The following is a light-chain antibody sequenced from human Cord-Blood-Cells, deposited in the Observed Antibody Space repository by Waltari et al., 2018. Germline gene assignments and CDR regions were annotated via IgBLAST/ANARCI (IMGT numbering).Light chain of an antibody. J-gene: IGKJ4*01. V-gene: IGKV3-11*01. CDR2: DAS. Sequence: EIVLTQSPATLSLSPGERATLSCRASQSVSSYLAWYQQKPGQAPRLPIYDASNRATCIPARFSGSGSGTDFTLTISSLEPEDFAVYYCQQRSNWPPLTFGGGTKVEIK. CDR1: QSVSSY. CDR3: QQRSNWPPLT.